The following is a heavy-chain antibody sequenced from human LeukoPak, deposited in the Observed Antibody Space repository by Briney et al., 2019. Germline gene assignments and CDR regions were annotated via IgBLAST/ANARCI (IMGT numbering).Heavy chain of an antibody. CDR1: GFTFSSYG. J-gene: IGHJ4*02. V-gene: IGHV3-30*18. CDR2: ISYDGSNK. D-gene: IGHD6-13*01. CDR3: AKVAAAALGPHDY. Sequence: GGSLRLSCAASGFTFSSYGMHWVRQAPGKGLEWVAVISYDGSNKYYADSVKGRFTISRDNSKNTLYLQMNSLRAEDTAVYYCAKVAAAALGPHDYWGQGTLVTASS.